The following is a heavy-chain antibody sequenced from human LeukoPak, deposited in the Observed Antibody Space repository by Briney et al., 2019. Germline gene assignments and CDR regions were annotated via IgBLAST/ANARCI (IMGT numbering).Heavy chain of an antibody. CDR2: IYYSGST. V-gene: IGHV4-59*01. D-gene: IGHD3-16*01. CDR3: ASGGLSENRAFDI. CDR1: GGSISSYY. Sequence: SETLSLTCAVYGGSISSYYWSWIRQPPGKGLEWIGYIYYSGSTNYNPSLKSRVTISVDTSKNQFSLKLSSVTAADTAVYYCASGGLSENRAFDIWGQGTMVTVSS. J-gene: IGHJ3*02.